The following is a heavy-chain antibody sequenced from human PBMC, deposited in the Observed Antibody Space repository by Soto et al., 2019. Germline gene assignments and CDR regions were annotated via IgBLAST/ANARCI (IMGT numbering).Heavy chain of an antibody. D-gene: IGHD3-9*01. CDR2: IFSNDEK. V-gene: IGHV2-26*01. CDR1: GFSLSNARMG. J-gene: IGHJ4*02. Sequence: QVTLKESGPVLVNPTETLTLTCTVSGFSLSNARMGVSWIRQPPGKALEWLAHIFSNDEKSYSTSLKSRLTISKDTSKSQVVLTMTNMDPVDTATYYCARIGYDILTGYPMDDYWGQGTLVTVSS. CDR3: ARIGYDILTGYPMDDY.